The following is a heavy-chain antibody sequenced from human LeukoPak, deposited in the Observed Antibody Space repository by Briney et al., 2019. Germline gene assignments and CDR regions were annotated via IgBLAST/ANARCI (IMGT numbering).Heavy chain of an antibody. CDR1: GLTFSNYW. CDR2: IKYDGSAT. Sequence: GGSLRLSCAASGLTFSNYWMHWIRQVPGKGLVWVSHIKYDGSATNYADSVKGRFTISRDNAKNTLYLQMNSLRAEDTAVYYCVSGSLQSGYNFDYWGQGALVTASS. D-gene: IGHD3-3*01. J-gene: IGHJ4*02. CDR3: VSGSLQSGYNFDY. V-gene: IGHV3-74*01.